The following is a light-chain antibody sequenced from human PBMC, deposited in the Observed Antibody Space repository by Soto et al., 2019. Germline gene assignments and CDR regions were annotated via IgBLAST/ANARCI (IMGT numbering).Light chain of an antibody. J-gene: IGLJ3*02. Sequence: QSVLTQPASVSESPGQSITISCIGTSSDVGAYDHVSWYQQHPGKAPKVIISKVSNRPSGVSTRFSGSKSGNTASLTISGLQTEDEAYYYCSSYTARSTLVFGGGTKLTVL. CDR3: SSYTARSTLV. CDR1: SSDVGAYDH. CDR2: KVS. V-gene: IGLV2-14*01.